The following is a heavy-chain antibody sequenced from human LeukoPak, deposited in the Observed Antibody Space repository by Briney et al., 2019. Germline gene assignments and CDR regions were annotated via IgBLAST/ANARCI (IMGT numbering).Heavy chain of an antibody. CDR3: ARAPYSSSWYFDY. Sequence: PGGSLRLSCAASGFTVSSSYMTWVRQAPGKGLEWVSVIYSGGSTHYAGSVKGRFTISRDNSKNTVYLQMNSLRAEDTAVYHCARAPYSSSWYFDYWGQGTLVTVPS. J-gene: IGHJ4*02. V-gene: IGHV3-66*01. D-gene: IGHD6-13*01. CDR1: GFTVSSSY. CDR2: IYSGGST.